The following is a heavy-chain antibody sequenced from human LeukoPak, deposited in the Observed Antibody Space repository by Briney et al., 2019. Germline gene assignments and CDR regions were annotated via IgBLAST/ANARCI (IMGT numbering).Heavy chain of an antibody. V-gene: IGHV4-34*01. CDR3: ARGSPKHDS. CDR2: INHSRAT. CDR1: GGSFSGNN. Sequence: PSETLSLTCAVYGGSFSGNNWNWIRQPPGKGLEWIGEINHSRATKYNPSLKSRLTISVDPSKNQFSLKLKSVTAADTAVYYCARGSPKHDSWGQGTLVTVSS. J-gene: IGHJ5*01.